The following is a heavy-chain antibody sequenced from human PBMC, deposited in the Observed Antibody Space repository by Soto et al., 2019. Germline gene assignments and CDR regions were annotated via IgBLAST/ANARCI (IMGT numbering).Heavy chain of an antibody. CDR3: DRGPSGDKVDS. CDR2: IYNGGST. D-gene: IGHD7-27*01. J-gene: IGHJ4*02. V-gene: IGHV4-30-4*01. Sequence: QVQLQESGPGLVKPSQTLSLTCTVSGGSISTVNYWWSWIRQSPDMGLEWIGHIYNGGSTYNNPSLESRITTSVDASKIQLSLTLSSVSAPYTAVYYCDRGPSGDKVDSWGQGTLVTVAS. CDR1: GGSISTVNYW.